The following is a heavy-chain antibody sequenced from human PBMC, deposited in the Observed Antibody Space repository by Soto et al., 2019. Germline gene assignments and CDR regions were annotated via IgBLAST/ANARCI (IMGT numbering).Heavy chain of an antibody. D-gene: IGHD5-12*01. V-gene: IGHV4-34*01. CDR3: ARDLGMATFDY. CDR1: GGSFSGYY. J-gene: IGHJ4*02. CDR2: INHSGST. Sequence: SKALSVTCAVYGGSFSGYYWSWSRQPPGKGLEWIGEINHSGSTNYNPSLKSRVTISVDTSKNQFSLRLSSVTAADTAVYYCARDLGMATFDYWGQGTLVTVSS.